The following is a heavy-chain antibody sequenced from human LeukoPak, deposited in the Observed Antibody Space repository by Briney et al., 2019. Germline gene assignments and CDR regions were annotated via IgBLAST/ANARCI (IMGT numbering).Heavy chain of an antibody. CDR1: GGSISSYY. J-gene: IGHJ4*02. CDR2: IYYSGST. Sequence: LETLSLTCTVSGGSISSYYWSWIRQPPGKGLEWIGYIYYSGSTNYNPSLKSRVTISVDTSKNQFSLKLSSVTAADTAVYYCARALGARFDYWGQGTLVTVSS. V-gene: IGHV4-59*01. D-gene: IGHD1-26*01. CDR3: ARALGARFDY.